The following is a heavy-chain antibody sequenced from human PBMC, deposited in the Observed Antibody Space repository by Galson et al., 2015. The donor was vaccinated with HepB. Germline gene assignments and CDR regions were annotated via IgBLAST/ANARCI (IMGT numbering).Heavy chain of an antibody. CDR2: VASDGSRT. V-gene: IGHV3-74*01. J-gene: IGHJ2*01. CDR1: GFTFSSYS. Sequence: SLRLSCAASGFTFSSYSMNWVRQAPGKGLEWVSPVASDGSRTNYADSVKGRFTISRDNAKNTLYLQMNSLRAEDTAVYYRARDRYFDLWGRGALVTVSS. CDR3: ARDRYFDL.